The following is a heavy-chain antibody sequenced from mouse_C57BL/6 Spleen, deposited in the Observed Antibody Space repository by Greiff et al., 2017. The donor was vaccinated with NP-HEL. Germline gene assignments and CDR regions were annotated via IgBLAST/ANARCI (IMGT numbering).Heavy chain of an antibody. CDR1: GFSLTSYG. D-gene: IGHD2-5*01. V-gene: IGHV2-5*01. CDR2: IWRGGST. J-gene: IGHJ2*01. Sequence: QVQLQQSGPGLVQPSQSLSITCTVSGFSLTSYGVHWVRQSPGKGLEWLGVIWRGGSTDYNAAFMSRLSITKDNSKSQVFFKMNSLQADDTAIYYCAKNKDYSNYGFDYWGQGTTLTVSS. CDR3: AKNKDYSNYGFDY.